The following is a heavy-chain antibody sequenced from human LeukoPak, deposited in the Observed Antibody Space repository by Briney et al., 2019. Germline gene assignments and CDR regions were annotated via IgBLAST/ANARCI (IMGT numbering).Heavy chain of an antibody. CDR3: ARDLGGASYGYFDL. V-gene: IGHV4-59*01. J-gene: IGHJ2*01. D-gene: IGHD3-10*01. CDR1: GGSISSYS. Sequence: SLTLSLTCTVSGGSISSYSWSWIRQPPGKGLEWVGYIYYSGTTNYNPSLKSRVTISVNTSKNQLSLKLNSVTAADTAVYHCARDLGGASYGYFDLWGRGTLVTVSS. CDR2: IYYSGTT.